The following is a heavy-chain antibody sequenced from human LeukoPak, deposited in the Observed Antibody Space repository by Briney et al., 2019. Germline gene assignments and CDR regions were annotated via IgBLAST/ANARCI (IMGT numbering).Heavy chain of an antibody. Sequence: SETLSLTCTVSGNSISSGDYYWSWIRQPPGKGLEWIGSIYYSGSGSTYYSPSLKNRLTMSVDTSKNQFSLNLSFVTAADAAIYYCARDRAYYNSGRYFDFWGQGTLVTVSS. J-gene: IGHJ4*02. V-gene: IGHV4-30-4*01. CDR1: GNSISSGDYY. D-gene: IGHD3-10*01. CDR2: IYYSGSGST. CDR3: ARDRAYYNSGRYFDF.